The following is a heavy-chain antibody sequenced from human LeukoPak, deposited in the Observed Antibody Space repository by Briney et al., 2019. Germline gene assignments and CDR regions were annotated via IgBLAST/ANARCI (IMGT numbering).Heavy chain of an antibody. D-gene: IGHD2-2*01. CDR2: ILGGAGST. Sequence: GGPLRLSCAASGFSFSSDGMSWVRQAPGKGLEWVSGILGGAGSTYYADSVKGRFTISRDNSKNTLYLQMNSLRAEDTAVYYCAHGSLYQLDYWGQGTLVTVSS. CDR3: AHGSLYQLDY. V-gene: IGHV3-23*01. CDR1: GFSFSSDG. J-gene: IGHJ4*02.